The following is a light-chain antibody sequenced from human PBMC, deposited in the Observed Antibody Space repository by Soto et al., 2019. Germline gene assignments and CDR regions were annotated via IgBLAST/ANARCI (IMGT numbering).Light chain of an antibody. V-gene: IGKV1-33*01. CDR2: DAS. CDR1: QDISNY. J-gene: IGKJ3*01. Sequence: DIQMTQSPSSLSASVGDRVTITCQASQDISNYLNWYQQKPGKAPKLLIYDASNLETGVPSRFSGSGSETDFTFTIISLQPEDIATYYCQQYDNLPFTFGPGTKVDIK. CDR3: QQYDNLPFT.